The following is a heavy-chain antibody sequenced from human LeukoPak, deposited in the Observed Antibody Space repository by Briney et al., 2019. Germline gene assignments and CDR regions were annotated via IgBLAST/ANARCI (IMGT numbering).Heavy chain of an antibody. CDR2: IYYSGST. D-gene: IGHD3-16*02. V-gene: IGHV4-59*12. CDR3: ARGAYYDKVWGSYRYSPLDY. Sequence: SETLSLTCTVSGGSISSYYWSWIRQPPGKGLEWIGYIYYSGSTNYNPSLKSRVTISVDKPKNQFSLTLSSVTAADTAVYYCARGAYYDKVWGSYRYSPLDYWGQGTLVTVSS. CDR1: GGSISSYY. J-gene: IGHJ4*02.